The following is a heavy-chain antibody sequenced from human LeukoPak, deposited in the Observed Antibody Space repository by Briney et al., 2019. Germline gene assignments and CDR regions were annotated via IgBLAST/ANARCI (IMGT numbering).Heavy chain of an antibody. V-gene: IGHV3-48*03. CDR1: GFTFSSYE. CDR3: AREDAQDYYDSSGYYDY. CDR2: ISSSSSTI. D-gene: IGHD3-22*01. Sequence: GGSLRLSCAASGFTFSSYEMNWVRQAPGKGLEWVSYISSSSSTIYYADSVKGRSTISRDNAKNSLYLQMNSLRDEDTAVYYCAREDAQDYYDSSGYYDYWGQGTLVTVSS. J-gene: IGHJ4*02.